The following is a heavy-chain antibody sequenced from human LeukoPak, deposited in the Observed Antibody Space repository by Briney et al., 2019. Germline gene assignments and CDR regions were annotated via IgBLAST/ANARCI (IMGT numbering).Heavy chain of an antibody. J-gene: IGHJ4*02. CDR2: IRTGGVPT. D-gene: IGHD2-15*01. Sequence: GGSLRLSCAASGFIFGNYPMNWVRQAPGKGLEWLSNIRTGGVPTYYADSVKGRFTIPRENARNSLFLQMNSLRAEAPALYYCAGVLLLNSGYFDCWGQGTLVTVSS. CDR3: AGVLLLNSGYFDC. V-gene: IGHV3-48*04. CDR1: GFIFGNYP.